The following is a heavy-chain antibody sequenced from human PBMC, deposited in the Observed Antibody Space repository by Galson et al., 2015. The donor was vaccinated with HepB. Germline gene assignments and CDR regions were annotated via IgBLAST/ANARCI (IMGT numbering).Heavy chain of an antibody. CDR2: TSSDGSSK. CDR1: RFTFSTYG. V-gene: IGHV3-30*18. Sequence: SLRLSCAASRFTFSTYGMHWVRQAPGKGLEWVAVTSSDGSSKFYADSVKGRFTISRDNSKNTLYLQMNSLKPEDTAVYYCAKDSLNFCGRGLFLDYRGQGTLVTVSS. D-gene: IGHD3-3*01. J-gene: IGHJ4*01. CDR3: AKDSLNFCGRGLFLDY.